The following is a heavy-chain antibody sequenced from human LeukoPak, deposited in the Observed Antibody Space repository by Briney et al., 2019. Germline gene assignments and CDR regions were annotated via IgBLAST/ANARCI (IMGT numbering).Heavy chain of an antibody. D-gene: IGHD3-10*01. J-gene: IGHJ4*02. CDR1: GDSIDGFY. CDR3: ARHYASGSYPLDN. CDR2: ILNSRTI. Sequence: PSETLSLNCNVSGDSIDGFYWSWFRQPPGSRLEWIVYILNSRTINYNPSLKSRVAISLDTSKNQVFLKLTSVTAADTAVYFCARHYASGSYPLDNWGRGTLVTVSS. V-gene: IGHV4-59*01.